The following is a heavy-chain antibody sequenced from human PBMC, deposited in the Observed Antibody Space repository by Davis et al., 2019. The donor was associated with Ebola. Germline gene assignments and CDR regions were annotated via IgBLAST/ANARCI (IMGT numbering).Heavy chain of an antibody. Sequence: GESLKISCAASGFTFSDYYMSWIRQAPGKGLEWVSSISSSSSYIYYADSVKGRFTISRDNAKNSLYLQMNSLRAEDTAVYYCARGATVTTSYFDYWGQGTLVTVSS. CDR1: GFTFSDYY. J-gene: IGHJ4*02. D-gene: IGHD4-17*01. CDR3: ARGATVTTSYFDY. V-gene: IGHV3-11*06. CDR2: ISSSSSYI.